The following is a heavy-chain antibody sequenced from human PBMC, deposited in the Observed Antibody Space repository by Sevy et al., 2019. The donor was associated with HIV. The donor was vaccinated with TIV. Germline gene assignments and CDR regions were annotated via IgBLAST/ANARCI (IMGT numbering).Heavy chain of an antibody. D-gene: IGHD5-12*01. CDR2: FDPEDDEK. J-gene: IGHJ4*02. CDR3: ATTKDYYESSGYPFDY. V-gene: IGHV1-24*01. Sequence: ASVKVSCKVYGRTLTQLSIHWVRQAPGKGLEWMGTFDPEDDEKIYAQKFQGRVTMTEDTSTDTAYMELSRLRSEDTAVYYCATTKDYYESSGYPFDYWGQGTLVTVSS. CDR1: GRTLTQLS.